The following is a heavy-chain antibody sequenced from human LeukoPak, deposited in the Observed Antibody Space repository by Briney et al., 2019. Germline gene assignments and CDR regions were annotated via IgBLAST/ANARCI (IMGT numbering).Heavy chain of an antibody. J-gene: IGHJ6*03. V-gene: IGHV3-23*01. CDR1: GFTFSSYA. CDR2: ISGSGGST. CDR3: AKGLGCSSTSCYVGYYYYYMDV. D-gene: IGHD2-2*01. Sequence: GGSLRLSCAASGFTFSSYAMSWVRQAPGKGLEWVSAISGSGGSTYCADSVKGRFTISRDNSKNTLYLQMNSLRAEDTAVYYCAKGLGCSSTSCYVGYYYYYMDVWGKGTTVTVSS.